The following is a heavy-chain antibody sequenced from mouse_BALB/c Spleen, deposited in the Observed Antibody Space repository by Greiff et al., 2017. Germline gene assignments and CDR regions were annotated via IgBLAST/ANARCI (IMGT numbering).Heavy chain of an antibody. CDR2: ILPGSGST. V-gene: IGHV1-9*01. CDR1: GYTFSSYW. J-gene: IGHJ1*01. D-gene: IGHD2-1*01. CDR3: ARNYGNYFYWYFDV. Sequence: QVQLQQSGAELMKPGASVKISCKATGYTFSSYWIEWVKQRPGHGLEWIGEILPGSGSTNYNEKFKGKATFTADTSSNTAYMQLSSLTSEDSAVYYCARNYGNYFYWYFDVWGAGTTVTVS.